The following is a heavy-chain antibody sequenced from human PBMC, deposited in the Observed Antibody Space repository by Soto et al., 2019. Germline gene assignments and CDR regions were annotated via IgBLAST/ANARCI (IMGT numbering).Heavy chain of an antibody. J-gene: IGHJ4*02. CDR2: MNPNSGNT. Sequence: ASVKVSCKASGYTFTSYDINWVRQAAGQGLEWMGWMNPNSGNTGYAQKFQGRVTMTRNTSISTAYMELSSLRSEDTAVYYCAISSWRYDILTADTGPHFEYWGQGTLVSVSS. D-gene: IGHD3-9*01. CDR1: GYTFTSYD. CDR3: AISSWRYDILTADTGPHFEY. V-gene: IGHV1-8*01.